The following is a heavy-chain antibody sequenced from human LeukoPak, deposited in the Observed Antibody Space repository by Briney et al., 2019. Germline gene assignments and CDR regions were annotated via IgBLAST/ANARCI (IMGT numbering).Heavy chain of an antibody. CDR1: GFTYSEYE. CDR2: SGSSGSTI. Sequence: GGPLRLSCAPSGFTYSEYEMMCVREAPEKRLEWVSYSGSSGSTISDADSVNGRFNISRDNVKNALYLQMNGLRAEDTAVYYCVKWSDCWGRGTLVTVSS. J-gene: IGHJ4*02. D-gene: IGHD2-15*01. V-gene: IGHV3-48*03. CDR3: VKWSDC.